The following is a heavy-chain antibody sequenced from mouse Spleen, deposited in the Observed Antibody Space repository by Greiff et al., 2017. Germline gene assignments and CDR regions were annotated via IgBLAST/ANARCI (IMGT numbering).Heavy chain of an antibody. Sequence: VKVVESGAELVRPGASVKLSCKASGYTFTSYWINWVKQRPGQGLEWIGNIYPSDSYTNYNQKFKDKATLTVDKSSSTAYMQLSSPTSEDSAVYYCTRDSSGYWGQGTTLTVSS. CDR2: IYPSDSYT. CDR1: GYTFTSYW. D-gene: IGHD3-2*01. V-gene: IGHV1-69*02. CDR3: TRDSSGY. J-gene: IGHJ2*01.